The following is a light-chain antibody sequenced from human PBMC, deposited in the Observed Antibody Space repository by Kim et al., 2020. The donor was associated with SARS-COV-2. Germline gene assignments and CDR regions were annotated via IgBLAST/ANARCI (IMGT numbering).Light chain of an antibody. V-gene: IGKV3-15*01. Sequence: SPEERATLSCRASQSVSSNLAWYQQKPGQAPRLLIYGASTRATGIPARFSGSGSGTEFTLTISSLQSEDFAVYYCQQYNNWPHMYTFGQGTKLEI. CDR2: GAS. CDR1: QSVSSN. CDR3: QQYNNWPHMYT. J-gene: IGKJ2*01.